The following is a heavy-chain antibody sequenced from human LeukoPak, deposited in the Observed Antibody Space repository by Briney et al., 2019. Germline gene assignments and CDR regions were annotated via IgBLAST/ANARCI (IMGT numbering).Heavy chain of an antibody. CDR2: ISTGSSTI. CDR3: ARDVERTGGTYYYGSGSPRG. CDR1: GFTFSSYS. Sequence: GGSLRLSCAASGFTFSSYSMIWVRQAPGKRLEWVSYISTGSSTIYYADSVKGRFTISRDNAKNSLYLQMNSLRDEDTAVYYCARDVERTGGTYYYGSGSPRGWGQGTLVTVSS. J-gene: IGHJ4*02. D-gene: IGHD3-10*01. V-gene: IGHV3-48*02.